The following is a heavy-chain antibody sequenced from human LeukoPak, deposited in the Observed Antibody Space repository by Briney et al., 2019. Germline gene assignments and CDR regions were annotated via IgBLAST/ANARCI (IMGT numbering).Heavy chain of an antibody. D-gene: IGHD3-3*01. V-gene: IGHV1-46*01. CDR1: GYTFTSYY. Sequence: GASVKVSCKASGYTFTSYYMHWVRQAPGQGLEWMGIINPSGGSTSYAQKFQGRVTMTRETSTSTVYMELSSLRSGDTAVYYCARDPGPYYDFWSGYYLNYFDYWGQGTLVTVSS. CDR3: ARDPGPYYDFWSGYYLNYFDY. CDR2: INPSGGST. J-gene: IGHJ4*02.